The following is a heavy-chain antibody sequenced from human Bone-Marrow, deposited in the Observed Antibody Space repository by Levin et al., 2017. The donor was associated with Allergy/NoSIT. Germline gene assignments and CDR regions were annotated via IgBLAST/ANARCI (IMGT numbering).Heavy chain of an antibody. V-gene: IGHV3-74*01. D-gene: IGHD1-26*01. CDR3: ARGRHRTSGALLPI. CDR2: INSDGSTT. CDR1: GFTFSNHW. J-gene: IGHJ6*02. Sequence: GGSLRLSCVASGFTFSNHWMHWVRQAPGKGLVWVSRINSDGSTTDYADSVKGRFAISRDNAKNTLFVQMNSLRAEDTAVYYCARGRHRTSGALLPIWGQGTTVTVYS.